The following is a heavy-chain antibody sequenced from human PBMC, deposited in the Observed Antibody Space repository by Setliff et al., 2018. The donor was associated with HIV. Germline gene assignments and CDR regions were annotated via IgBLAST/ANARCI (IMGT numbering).Heavy chain of an antibody. CDR2: IYVNGKA. J-gene: IGHJ6*04. CDR3: VRERRWLQEYYYYMDV. CDR1: GGSISSYY. Sequence: PSETLSLTCTVSGGSISSYYWSWVRQSAGQELEWIGRIYVNGKANYNPSLKSRVTMSVGKSKSQFSLRLRSVTAADTAVYYCVRERRWLQEYYYYMDVWGNGTTVTVSS. D-gene: IGHD3-16*01. V-gene: IGHV4-4*07.